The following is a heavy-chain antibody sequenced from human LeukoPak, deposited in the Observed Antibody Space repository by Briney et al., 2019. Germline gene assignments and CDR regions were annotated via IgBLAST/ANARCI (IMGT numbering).Heavy chain of an antibody. CDR1: GYTFTSYY. CDR2: INPSGGST. J-gene: IGHJ4*02. CDR3: ATKRVQWELLPVS. V-gene: IGHV1-46*01. Sequence: ASVKVSCKASGYTFTSYYMHWVRQAPGQGLEWMGIINPSGGSTSYAQKFQGRVTMTEDTSTDTAYMELSSLRSEDTAVYYCATKRVQWELLPVSWGQGTLVTVSS. D-gene: IGHD1-26*01.